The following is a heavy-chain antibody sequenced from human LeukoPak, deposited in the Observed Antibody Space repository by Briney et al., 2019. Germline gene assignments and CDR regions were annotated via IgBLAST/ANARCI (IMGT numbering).Heavy chain of an antibody. CDR3: AKDRRTKGEISSWYGPPDY. Sequence: PGGSLRLSCAASGFTFSSYGMHWVRRAPGKGLEWVAFIRYDGSNKYYADSVKGRFTISRDNSKNTLYLQMNSLRAEDTAVYYCAKDRRTKGEISSWYGPPDYWGQGTLVTVSS. V-gene: IGHV3-30*02. J-gene: IGHJ4*02. CDR1: GFTFSSYG. CDR2: IRYDGSNK. D-gene: IGHD6-13*01.